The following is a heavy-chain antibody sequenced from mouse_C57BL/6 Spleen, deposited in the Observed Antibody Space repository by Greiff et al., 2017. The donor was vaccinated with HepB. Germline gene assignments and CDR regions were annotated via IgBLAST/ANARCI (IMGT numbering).Heavy chain of an antibody. J-gene: IGHJ4*01. CDR3: TRAKIYYDYANYAMDY. CDR2: ISSGGDYI. Sequence: DVKLVESGEGLVKPGGSLKLSCAASGFTFSSYAMSWVRQTPEKRLEWVAYISSGGDYIYYADTVKGRFTISRDNARNTLYLQMSSLKSEDTAMYYCTRAKIYYDYANYAMDYWGQGTSVTVSS. D-gene: IGHD2-4*01. CDR1: GFTFSSYA. V-gene: IGHV5-9-1*02.